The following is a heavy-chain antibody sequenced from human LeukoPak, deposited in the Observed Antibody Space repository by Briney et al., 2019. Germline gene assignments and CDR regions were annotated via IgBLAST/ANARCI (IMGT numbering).Heavy chain of an antibody. V-gene: IGHV4-39*01. CDR3: ARLVNDFWSGYPTDY. CDR2: IYYSGST. CDR1: GGSISSSSYY. D-gene: IGHD3-3*01. J-gene: IGHJ4*02. Sequence: SETLSLTCTVSGGSISSSSYYWGWIRQPPGKGLEWIGSIYYSGSTYYNPSLKSRVTISVDTSKNQFSPKLSSVTAADTAVYYCARLVNDFWSGYPTDYWGQGSLVTVSS.